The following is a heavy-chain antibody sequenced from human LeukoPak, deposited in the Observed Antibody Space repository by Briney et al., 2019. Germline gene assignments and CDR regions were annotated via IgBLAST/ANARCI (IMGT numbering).Heavy chain of an antibody. CDR1: GGTFSSYA. CDR3: ARAGEQVGYCFDY. J-gene: IGHJ4*02. CDR2: IIPIFGTA. V-gene: IGHV1-69*05. D-gene: IGHD4-17*01. Sequence: SVKVSCKASGGTFSSYAISWVRQAPGQGLERMGGIIPIFGTANYPQKFQGRVTLTTDESTSTAYMELSSLRSEDTAVYYCARAGEQVGYCFDYWGQGTLFTVSS.